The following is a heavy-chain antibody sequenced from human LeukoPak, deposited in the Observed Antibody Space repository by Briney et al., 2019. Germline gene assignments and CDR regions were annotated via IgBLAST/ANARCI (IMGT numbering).Heavy chain of an antibody. CDR3: ASRPTSAAVAPSDY. Sequence: GGSLRLSCAASGLTSGCCAMSWVRQAPGKGLEWVSAISGSGGSAYYAGSVKGRFTVSRDNSKNTLYLQMNSLRAEDTATYYCASRPTSAAVAPSDYWGQGTLVTVSS. V-gene: IGHV3-23*01. CDR1: GLTSGCCA. J-gene: IGHJ4*02. D-gene: IGHD6-19*01. CDR2: ISGSGGSA.